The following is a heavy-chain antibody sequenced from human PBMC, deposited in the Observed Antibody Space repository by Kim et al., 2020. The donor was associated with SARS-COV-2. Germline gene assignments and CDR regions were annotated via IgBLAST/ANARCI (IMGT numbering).Heavy chain of an antibody. Sequence: ASVKVSCKASGYTFTSYGISWVRQAPGQGLEWMGWISAYNGNTNYAQKLQGRVTMTTDTSTSTAYMELRSLRSDDTAVYYCARAYCGGDCYPAEYFQHWGQGTLVTVSS. CDR2: ISAYNGNT. CDR3: ARAYCGGDCYPAEYFQH. J-gene: IGHJ1*01. V-gene: IGHV1-18*01. CDR1: GYTFTSYG. D-gene: IGHD2-21*02.